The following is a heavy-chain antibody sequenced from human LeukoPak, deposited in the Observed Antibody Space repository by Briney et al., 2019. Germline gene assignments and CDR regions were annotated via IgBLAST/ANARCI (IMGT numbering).Heavy chain of an antibody. CDR2: ISYDGSNK. V-gene: IGHV3-30*18. Sequence: GGSLRLSCAASGFTFSSYGMHWVRQAPGKGLEWVAVISYDGSNKYYADSVKGRFTISRDNSKNTLYLQMNSLRAEDTAVYYCAKDNPYFDYWGQGTLVTVSS. CDR3: AKDNPYFDY. D-gene: IGHD1-14*01. CDR1: GFTFSSYG. J-gene: IGHJ4*02.